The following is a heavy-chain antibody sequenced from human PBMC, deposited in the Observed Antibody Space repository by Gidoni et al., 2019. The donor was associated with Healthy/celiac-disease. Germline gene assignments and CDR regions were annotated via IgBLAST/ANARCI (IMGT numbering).Heavy chain of an antibody. Sequence: QLQLQESGPGLVKPSETLSLTCTVPGGSISSSSYYWGWIRQPPGKGLEWIGSIYYSGSTYYNPSLKSRVTISVDTSKNQFSLKLSSVTAADTAVYYCARRDYYDSSGYDYWGQGTLVTVSS. CDR1: GGSISSSSYY. J-gene: IGHJ4*02. CDR3: ARRDYYDSSGYDY. CDR2: IYYSGST. D-gene: IGHD3-22*01. V-gene: IGHV4-39*01.